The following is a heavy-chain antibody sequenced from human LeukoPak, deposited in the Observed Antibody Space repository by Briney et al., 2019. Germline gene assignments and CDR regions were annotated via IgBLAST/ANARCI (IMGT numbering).Heavy chain of an antibody. J-gene: IGHJ4*02. D-gene: IGHD3-22*01. CDR1: GFTFSNAW. V-gene: IGHV3-15*01. CDR2: IKSKTDGATT. CDR3: TTDPHYYDSSGYFSPPLS. Sequence: PGGSLRLSCAASGFTFSNAWMSWVRQAPGKGLEWVGRIKSKTDGATTDYAAPVKGRFTISRDDSKNTLYLQMNSLKTEDTAVYYCTTDPHYYDSSGYFSPPLSWGQGTLVTVSS.